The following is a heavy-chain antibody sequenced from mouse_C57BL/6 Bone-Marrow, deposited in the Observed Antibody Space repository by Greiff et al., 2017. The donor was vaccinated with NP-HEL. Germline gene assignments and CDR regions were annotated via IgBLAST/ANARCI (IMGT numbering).Heavy chain of an antibody. CDR3: ARDTAQGQAWFAY. CDR1: GFTFSSYA. Sequence: EVHLVESGGGLVKPGGSLKLSCAASGFTFSSYAMSWVRQTPEKRLEWVATISDGGSYTYYPDNVKGRFTISRDNAKNNLYLQMSHLKSEDTAMYYCARDTAQGQAWFAYWGQGTLVTVSA. V-gene: IGHV5-4*01. D-gene: IGHD3-2*02. CDR2: ISDGGSYT. J-gene: IGHJ3*01.